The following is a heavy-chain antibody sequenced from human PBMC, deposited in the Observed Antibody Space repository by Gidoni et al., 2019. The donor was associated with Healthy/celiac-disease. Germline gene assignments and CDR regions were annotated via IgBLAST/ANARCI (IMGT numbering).Heavy chain of an antibody. V-gene: IGHV3-74*01. CDR1: GFTFSSYW. CDR3: ARGHYDFWSGYYYYYYGMDV. J-gene: IGHJ6*02. D-gene: IGHD3-3*01. Sequence: EVQLVESGGGLVQPGGSLRLPCAASGFTFSSYWMHWVRQAPGKGLVWVSRINSDGSSTSYADSVKGRFTISRDNAKNTLYLQMNSLRAEDTAVYYCARGHYDFWSGYYYYYYGMDVWGQGTTVTVSS. CDR2: INSDGSST.